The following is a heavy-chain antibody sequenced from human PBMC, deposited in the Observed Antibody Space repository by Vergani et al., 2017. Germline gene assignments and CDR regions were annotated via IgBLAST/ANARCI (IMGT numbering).Heavy chain of an antibody. CDR3: EKELCTSCYDYYYYMDV. D-gene: IGHD2-2*01. V-gene: IGHV3-30*18. CDR1: GFTFSSYG. CDR2: ISYDGSNK. J-gene: IGHJ6*03. Sequence: QVQLVESGGGVVQPGRSLRLPCAASGFTFSSYGMHWVRQAPGKGLEWVAVISYDGSNKYYADSVKGRFTISRDNSKNTLALQMNSLRAEDTAVYYCEKELCTSCYDYYYYMDVWGKGTTVTVSS.